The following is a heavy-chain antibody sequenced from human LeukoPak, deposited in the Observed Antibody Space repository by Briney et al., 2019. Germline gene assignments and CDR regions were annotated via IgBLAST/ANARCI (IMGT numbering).Heavy chain of an antibody. CDR1: GFTFSSYA. J-gene: IGHJ4*02. CDR2: ISGSGGST. CDR3: AKGYFDWLLLFDY. Sequence: QPGGSLRLSCAASGFTFSSYAMSWVRQAPGKGLEWASAISGSGGSTYYADSVKGRFTISRDNSKNTLYLQMNSLRAEDTAVYYCAKGYFDWLLLFDYWGQGTLVTVSS. D-gene: IGHD3-9*01. V-gene: IGHV3-23*01.